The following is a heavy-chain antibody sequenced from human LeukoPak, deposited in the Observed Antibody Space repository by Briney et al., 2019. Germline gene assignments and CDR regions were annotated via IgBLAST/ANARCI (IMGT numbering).Heavy chain of an antibody. CDR2: INHSGST. V-gene: IGHV4-34*01. J-gene: IGHJ4*03. D-gene: IGHD3-10*01. CDR1: GGSFSGYY. CDR3: ASGLGRLYYGSGSGRDY. Sequence: PSETLSLTCAVYGGSFSGYYWSWIRQPPGKGLEWIGEINHSGSTNYNPSLKSGVTIPADTSKSQFSLKLSSVTAADTAVYYCASGLGRLYYGSGSGRDYWGHATLVTVSS.